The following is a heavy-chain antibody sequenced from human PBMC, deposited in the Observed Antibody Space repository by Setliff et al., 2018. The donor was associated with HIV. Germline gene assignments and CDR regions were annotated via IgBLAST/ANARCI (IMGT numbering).Heavy chain of an antibody. CDR3: AREDTAPPDYYYSYMDV. CDR2: IIPIFGTA. J-gene: IGHJ6*03. Sequence: SVKVSCKPSGGNLGSFAFSWVRQAPGQGLEWMGGIIPIFGTANYAQKFQRRLTITADEVRNTAYVELSSLRSEDTAVYYCAREDTAPPDYYYSYMDVWGKGTTVTVSS. CDR1: GGNLGSFA. D-gene: IGHD5-18*01. V-gene: IGHV1-69*13.